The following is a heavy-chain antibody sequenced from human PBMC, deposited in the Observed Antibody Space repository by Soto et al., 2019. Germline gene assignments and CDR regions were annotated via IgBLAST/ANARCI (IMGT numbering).Heavy chain of an antibody. CDR3: ARLGSPSMVRGVIDY. V-gene: IGHV3-21*01. CDR1: DFTFSPYT. J-gene: IGHJ4*02. Sequence: GGSLRLSCAASDFTFSPYTMNWVRQAPGKGLEWVSSISSTSSYMYYADSLKGRFTISRDNAKNSLYLQMNSLRAEDTAVYYCARLGSPSMVRGVIDYWGQGTLVTVSS. CDR2: ISSTSSYM. D-gene: IGHD3-10*01.